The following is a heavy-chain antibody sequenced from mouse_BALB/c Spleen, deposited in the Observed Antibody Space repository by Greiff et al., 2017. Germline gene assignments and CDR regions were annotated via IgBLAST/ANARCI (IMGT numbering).Heavy chain of an antibody. CDR2: ISNGGGST. CDR1: GFTFSSYT. V-gene: IGHV5-12-2*01. D-gene: IGHD1-1*01. Sequence: EVKLEESGGGLVQPGGSLKLSCAASGFTFSSYTMSWVRQTPEKRLEWVAYISNGGGSTYYPDTVKGRFTISRDNAKNTLYLQMSSLKSEDTAMYYCARRYSDWYFDVWGAGTTVTVSS. CDR3: ARRYSDWYFDV. J-gene: IGHJ1*01.